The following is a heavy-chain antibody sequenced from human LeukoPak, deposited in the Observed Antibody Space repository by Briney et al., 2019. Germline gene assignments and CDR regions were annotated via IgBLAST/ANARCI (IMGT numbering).Heavy chain of an antibody. J-gene: IGHJ4*02. CDR1: GFTFSSYS. CDR3: AREFEYYYDSSGYYGGDY. Sequence: GGSLRLSCAASGFTFSSYSMNWVRQAPGKGLEWVAVISYDGSNKYYADSVKGRFTISRDNSKNTLYLQMNSLRAEDTAVYYCAREFEYYYDSSGYYGGDYWGQGTLVTVSS. V-gene: IGHV3-30*03. D-gene: IGHD3-22*01. CDR2: ISYDGSNK.